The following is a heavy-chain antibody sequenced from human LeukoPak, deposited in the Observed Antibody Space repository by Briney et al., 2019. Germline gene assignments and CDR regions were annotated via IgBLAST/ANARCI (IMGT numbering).Heavy chain of an antibody. J-gene: IGHJ3*02. CDR1: GFTFSSYS. CDR3: AKDRSIAAGDDAFDI. Sequence: GSLRLSCAASGFTFSSYSMNWVRQAPGMGLEWVSYISSSSSTIYYADSVKGRFTFSRDNSKNTLYLQMNSLRAEDTAVYYCAKDRSIAAGDDAFDIWGQGTMVTVSS. D-gene: IGHD6-13*01. CDR2: ISSSSSTI. V-gene: IGHV3-48*01.